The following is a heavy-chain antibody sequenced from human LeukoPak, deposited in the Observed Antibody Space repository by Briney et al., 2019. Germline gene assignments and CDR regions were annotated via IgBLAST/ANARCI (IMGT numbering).Heavy chain of an antibody. CDR2: IYTSGST. D-gene: IGHD5-12*01. J-gene: IGHJ6*02. CDR1: GGSISSYY. CDR3: ARVGIGATIPHDYYGMDV. Sequence: SETLSLTCTVSGGSISSYYWSWIRQPAGKGLEWIGRIYTSGSTNYNPSLKSRVTMSVDTSKNLFSLKLSSVTAADTAVYYCARVGIGATIPHDYYGMDVWGQGTTVTVSS. V-gene: IGHV4-4*07.